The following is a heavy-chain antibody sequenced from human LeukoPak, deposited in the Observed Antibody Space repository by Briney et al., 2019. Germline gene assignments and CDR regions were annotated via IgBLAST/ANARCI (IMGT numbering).Heavy chain of an antibody. Sequence: GRSLRLSCAASGFTFRSYDKHWVRQAPGKGLQWVAVISYDGSNKYHTDSVKGRFTISRDNSKNTLYLQMNSLRAEDTAVYYCAKDMGKAAAGSYWYFDLWAVAPWSLSPQ. CDR1: GFTFRSYD. CDR2: ISYDGSNK. CDR3: AKDMGKAAAGSYWYFDL. D-gene: IGHD6-13*01. J-gene: IGHJ2*01. V-gene: IGHV3-30*18.